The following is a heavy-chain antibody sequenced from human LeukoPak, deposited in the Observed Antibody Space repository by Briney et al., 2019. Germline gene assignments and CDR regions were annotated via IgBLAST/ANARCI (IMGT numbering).Heavy chain of an antibody. CDR3: ARGDGYCSSASCSGN. J-gene: IGHJ4*02. D-gene: IGHD2-2*03. Sequence: PGGSLRLSCVASGLTLNTYGMYWVRQAPGKGLEWVAFIRFDGSNKYYADSVKGRFTISRDNSKNTLYLQMKSLRPEDTAVYYCARGDGYCSSASCSGNWGQGTLVTVSS. CDR1: GLTLNTYG. V-gene: IGHV3-30*02. CDR2: IRFDGSNK.